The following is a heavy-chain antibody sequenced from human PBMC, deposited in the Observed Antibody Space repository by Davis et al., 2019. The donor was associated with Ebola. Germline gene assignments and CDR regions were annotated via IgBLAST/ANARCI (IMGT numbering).Heavy chain of an antibody. V-gene: IGHV3-30*04. CDR2: VSHDGTNK. D-gene: IGHD1-14*01. Sequence: GGSLRLSCAASGFIFSNYAMHWVRQAPGEGLEWVAVVSHDGTNKYYADSVKGRFTISRDNSKNTLYLQTNSLRAEDTAVYYCARDPLPGEPYYYGMDVWGQGTTVTVSS. CDR1: GFIFSNYA. CDR3: ARDPLPGEPYYYGMDV. J-gene: IGHJ6*02.